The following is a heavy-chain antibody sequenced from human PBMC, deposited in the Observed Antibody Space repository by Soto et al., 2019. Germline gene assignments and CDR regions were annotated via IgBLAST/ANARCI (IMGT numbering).Heavy chain of an antibody. CDR3: ARANDFWTNYYYYGMDV. Sequence: LRLSCAASGFTFSSYSMNWVRQAPGKGLEWVANIKQDGSEKYYVDSVKGRFTISRDNAKNSLYLQMNSLRAEDTAVYYCARANDFWTNYYYYGMDVWGQGTTVTVSS. CDR1: GFTFSSYS. CDR2: IKQDGSEK. J-gene: IGHJ6*02. D-gene: IGHD3-3*01. V-gene: IGHV3-7*03.